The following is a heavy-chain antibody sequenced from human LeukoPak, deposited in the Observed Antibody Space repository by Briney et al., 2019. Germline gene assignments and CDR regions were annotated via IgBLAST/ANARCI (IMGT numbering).Heavy chain of an antibody. CDR3: AKEDPYCGGDCLLYYYYGMDV. CDR1: GFTFSSYS. V-gene: IGHV3-21*04. J-gene: IGHJ6*02. D-gene: IGHD2-21*02. Sequence: PGGSLRLSCAASGFTFSSYSMNWVRQAPGKGLEWVSSISSSSSYIYYADSVKGRFTISRDNAKNSLYLQMNSLRAEDTAVYYCAKEDPYCGGDCLLYYYYGMDVWGQGTTVTVSS. CDR2: ISSSSSYI.